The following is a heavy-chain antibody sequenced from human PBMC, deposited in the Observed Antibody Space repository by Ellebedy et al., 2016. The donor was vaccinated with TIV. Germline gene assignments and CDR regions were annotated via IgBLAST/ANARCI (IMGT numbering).Heavy chain of an antibody. J-gene: IGHJ6*02. Sequence: GESLKISCAASGFTVSSNYMSWVRQAPGKGLEWVSVIYSGGSTYYADSVKGRFTISRDNSKNTLYLQMNGLRAEDTAVYYCVRIMKYQLLGYLGYYYGIDVWGQGTTVTVSS. V-gene: IGHV3-53*01. D-gene: IGHD2-2*01. CDR3: VRIMKYQLLGYLGYYYGIDV. CDR2: IYSGGST. CDR1: GFTVSSNY.